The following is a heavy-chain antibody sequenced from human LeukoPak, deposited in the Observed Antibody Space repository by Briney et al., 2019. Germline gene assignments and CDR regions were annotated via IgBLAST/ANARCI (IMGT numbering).Heavy chain of an antibody. D-gene: IGHD3-16*01. CDR1: GFTFSSYE. CDR3: ARGGGRHVEY. CDR2: ISKSGTST. J-gene: IGHJ4*02. V-gene: IGHV3-48*03. Sequence: GGSLRLSCAASGFTFSSYEMNWVRQAPGKGLEWVSYISKSGTSTFYADSVKGRFTISRDNAKNSLYLQMNILRAEDTAVYYCARGGGRHVEYWGQGNLVTVSS.